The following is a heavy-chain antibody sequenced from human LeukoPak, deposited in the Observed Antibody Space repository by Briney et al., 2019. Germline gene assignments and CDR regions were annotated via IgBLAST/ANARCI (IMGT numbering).Heavy chain of an antibody. CDR3: AKDIGPLTYHYDTSAYSGAFDY. J-gene: IGHJ4*02. V-gene: IGHV3-9*01. CDR1: GFSFPDYA. D-gene: IGHD3-22*01. CDR2: ISWNSGNI. Sequence: GGSLRLSCAASGFSFPDYAMHWVRQAPGKGLEWVSSISWNSGNIGYADSVKGRFTISRDNAKNSLYLQMNSLRAEDTALYYCAKDIGPLTYHYDTSAYSGAFDYWGQGILVTVSS.